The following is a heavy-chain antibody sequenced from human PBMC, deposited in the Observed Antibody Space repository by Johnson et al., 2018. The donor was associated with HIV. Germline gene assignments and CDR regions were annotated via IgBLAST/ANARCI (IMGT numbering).Heavy chain of an antibody. D-gene: IGHD6-19*01. CDR1: GFTFSSYA. CDR3: AKDIRYSSGWNAFDI. Sequence: VQLVESGGGVVQPGRSLRLSCAASGFTFSSYAMHWVRQAPGKGLEWVAVISYDGRNKNYADSVQGRYTISRDNPKNTLYLQMNSLRAEDTALYYCAKDIRYSSGWNAFDIWGQGTMVTVSS. V-gene: IGHV3-30*04. J-gene: IGHJ3*02. CDR2: ISYDGRNK.